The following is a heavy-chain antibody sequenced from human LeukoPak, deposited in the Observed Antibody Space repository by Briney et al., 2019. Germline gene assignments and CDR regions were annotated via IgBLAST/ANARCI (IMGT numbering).Heavy chain of an antibody. V-gene: IGHV3-30*02. J-gene: IGHJ4*02. CDR1: GFSFSSHG. D-gene: IGHD6-6*01. CDR3: AKDGITARPGGYYFDY. Sequence: PGGSLRLSCAASGFSFSSHGMHWVRQAPGKGLEWVTFIRFNGNTKYYVDSVKGRFTISRDNSRSTLYLQMNSLRPEDTAVYYCAKDGITARPGGYYFDYWGQGTLVTVSS. CDR2: IRFNGNTK.